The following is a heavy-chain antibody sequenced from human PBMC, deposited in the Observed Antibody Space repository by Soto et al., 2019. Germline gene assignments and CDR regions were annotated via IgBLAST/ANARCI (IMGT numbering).Heavy chain of an antibody. CDR3: ARDYPGSHHGGGAFDI. V-gene: IGHV3-30*04. Sequence: GESLKISCAASGFTFSSYAMHWVRQAQGKGLEWVAVISYDGSNKYYADSERGLFTISRYKSKNTLYLQMNSLRAEDTAVNYWARDYPGSHHGGGAFDIWGQGKMFTVAS. CDR1: GFTFSSYA. D-gene: IGHD1-26*01. J-gene: IGHJ3*02. CDR2: ISYDGSNK.